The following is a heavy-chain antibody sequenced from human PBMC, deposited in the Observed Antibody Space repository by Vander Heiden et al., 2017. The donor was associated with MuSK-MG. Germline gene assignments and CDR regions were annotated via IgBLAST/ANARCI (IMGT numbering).Heavy chain of an antibody. D-gene: IGHD3-22*01. J-gene: IGHJ4*02. CDR3: ARSRDSSGYLFDY. CDR2: IIPILGIA. V-gene: IGHV1-69*04. CDR1: RGTFSSYA. Sequence: QVQLVQSGAEVKQPGSSVKVSCKAPRGTFSSYAISWVRQAPGQGLEWMGRIIPILGIANYAQKFQGRVTITADKSTSTAYMELSSLRSEDTAVYYCARSRDSSGYLFDYWGQGTLVTVSS.